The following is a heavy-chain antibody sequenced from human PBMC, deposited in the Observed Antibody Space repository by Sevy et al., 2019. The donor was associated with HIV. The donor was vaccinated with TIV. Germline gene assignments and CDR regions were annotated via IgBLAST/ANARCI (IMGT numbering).Heavy chain of an antibody. V-gene: IGHV3-74*01. CDR1: GFTFSSYW. CDR3: ARAHYGSGSYFVSPLKYYYYGMDV. CDR2: INSDGSST. Sequence: GESLKISCAASGFTFSSYWMHWVRQAPGKGLVCVSRINSDGSSTSYADSVKGRFTISRDNAKNTLYLQMNSLRAEDTAVYYCARAHYGSGSYFVSPLKYYYYGMDVWGQGTTVTVSS. J-gene: IGHJ6*02. D-gene: IGHD3-10*01.